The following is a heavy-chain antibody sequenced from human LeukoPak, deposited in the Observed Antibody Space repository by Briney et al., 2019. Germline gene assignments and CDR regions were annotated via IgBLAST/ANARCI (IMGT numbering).Heavy chain of an antibody. V-gene: IGHV3-23*01. J-gene: IGHJ5*02. D-gene: IGHD6-13*01. Sequence: GGSLRLSCATSGFTFSSYAMNWVRQAPGKGLEWVSVVSGSGTTTYYADSVKGRFTISRDNSKNTLYLQMNSPRSEDTAVYYCAKGRIAAASTNWFDPWGQGTLVTVSS. CDR3: AKGRIAAASTNWFDP. CDR2: VSGSGTTT. CDR1: GFTFSSYA.